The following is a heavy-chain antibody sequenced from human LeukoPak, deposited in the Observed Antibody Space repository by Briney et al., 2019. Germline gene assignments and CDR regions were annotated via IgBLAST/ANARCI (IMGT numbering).Heavy chain of an antibody. J-gene: IGHJ6*03. V-gene: IGHV1-24*01. Sequence: ASVKVSCKVSGYTLTELSMHWVRQAPGKGLERMGGFDPEDGETIYAQKFQGRVTMTEDTSTDTAYMELSSLRSEDTAVYYCATRDIVATLSHYYYMDVWGKGTTVTVSS. CDR1: GYTLTELS. CDR3: ATRDIVATLSHYYYMDV. CDR2: FDPEDGET. D-gene: IGHD5-12*01.